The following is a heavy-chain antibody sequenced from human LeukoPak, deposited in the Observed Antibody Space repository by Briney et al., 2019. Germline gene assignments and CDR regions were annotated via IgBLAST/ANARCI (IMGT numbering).Heavy chain of an antibody. CDR3: ARDVGYWYFDL. Sequence: PGGSLRLSCAASEFIFSSYSMNWVRQAPGKGLEMVSSISSSTTYIYYADSVKGRFTISRDNAKNSLYLQMNSLRAEDTAVYYCARDVGYWYFDLWGRGTLVTVSS. CDR2: ISSSTTYI. V-gene: IGHV3-21*01. J-gene: IGHJ2*01. D-gene: IGHD2-15*01. CDR1: EFIFSSYS.